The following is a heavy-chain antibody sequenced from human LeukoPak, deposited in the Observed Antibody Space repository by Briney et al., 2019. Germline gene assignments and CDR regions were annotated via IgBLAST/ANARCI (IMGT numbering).Heavy chain of an antibody. CDR1: GYTFTSYG. D-gene: IGHD3-22*01. CDR2: ISAYNGNT. J-gene: IGHJ6*03. Sequence: ASVKVSCKASGYTFTSYGISWVRQAPGQGLEWMGWISAYNGNTNYAQKLQGRVTMTTDTSTSTAYMELRSLRSDDTAVYYCARDLGYDSSWRAYYYYYYMDVWGKGTTVTVSS. V-gene: IGHV1-18*01. CDR3: ARDLGYDSSWRAYYYYYYMDV.